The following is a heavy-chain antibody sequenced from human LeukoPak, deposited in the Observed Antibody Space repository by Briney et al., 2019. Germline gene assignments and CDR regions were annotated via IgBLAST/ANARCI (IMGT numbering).Heavy chain of an antibody. CDR1: GFTVSSNY. D-gene: IGHD1-26*01. J-gene: IGHJ6*02. CDR3: AKDRRGSSSRNYYYGMDV. V-gene: IGHV3-66*01. Sequence: PGGSLRLSCAASGFTVSSNYMSWVRQAPGKGLEWVSVIYSGGSTYYADSVKGRFTISRDNSKNTLYLQMNSLRAEDTAVYYCAKDRRGSSSRNYYYGMDVWGQGTTVTVSS. CDR2: IYSGGST.